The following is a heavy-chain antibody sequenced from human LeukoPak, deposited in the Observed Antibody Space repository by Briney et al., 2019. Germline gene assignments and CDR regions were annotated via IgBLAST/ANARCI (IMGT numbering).Heavy chain of an antibody. V-gene: IGHV3-7*01. Sequence: GGSLRLSCAASGFTFSRYWMSWVRQAPGKGLEWVARLKEDGSEKYYVDSVKGRFTVSRDNAKNSLYLQMNSLRAEDTAVYYCASGGSWYISWGQGTLVTVSS. J-gene: IGHJ4*02. D-gene: IGHD6-13*01. CDR1: GFTFSRYW. CDR2: LKEDGSEK. CDR3: ASGGSWYIS.